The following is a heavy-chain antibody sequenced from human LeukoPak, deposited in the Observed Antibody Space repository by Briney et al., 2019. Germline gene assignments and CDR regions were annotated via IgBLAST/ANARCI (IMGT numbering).Heavy chain of an antibody. D-gene: IGHD3-3*01. CDR1: GFTFSSYA. CDR3: AKDRNFWSGYDAFDI. J-gene: IGHJ3*02. V-gene: IGHV3-23*01. Sequence: GGSLRLSCAASGFTFSSYAMSWVRQAPGKGREWVSAISGSGGSTYYVDSVKGRFTISRDNSKNTLYLQMNSLRAEDTAVYYCAKDRNFWSGYDAFDIWGQGTMVTVSS. CDR2: ISGSGGST.